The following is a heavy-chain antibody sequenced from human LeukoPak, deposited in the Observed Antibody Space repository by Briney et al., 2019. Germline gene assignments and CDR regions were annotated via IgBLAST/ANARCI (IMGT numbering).Heavy chain of an antibody. CDR3: ANYVSGTMRDY. CDR2: IDYRERT. V-gene: IGHV4-39*01. J-gene: IGHJ4*02. CDR1: GGPITTSGHY. D-gene: IGHD3-16*01. Sequence: SETLSLTCTVSGGPITTSGHYWGWIRQPPGKGLEWIGSIDYRERTTYNPSLKSRVTISADTSRNQFSLKLSSVTATDTAVYYCANYVSGTMRDYWGQGTLVTVSS.